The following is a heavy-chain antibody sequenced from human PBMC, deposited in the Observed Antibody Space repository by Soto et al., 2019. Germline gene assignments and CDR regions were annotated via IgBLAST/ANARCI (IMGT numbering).Heavy chain of an antibody. CDR2: IIPNSGAP. V-gene: IGHV1-69*01. Sequence: QVQLVQSGPEVKKTGSSMKVSCKASGGPFRGYGVNWVRQAPGQGLEWIGGIIPNSGAPNYAQKFQGRVSITADEVTTTIYMELMRLTSDDTAVYYCARDPQSLWFGELKKGVDYWGQGTLVTVSS. CDR3: ARDPQSLWFGELKKGVDY. J-gene: IGHJ4*02. CDR1: GGPFRGYG. D-gene: IGHD3-10*01.